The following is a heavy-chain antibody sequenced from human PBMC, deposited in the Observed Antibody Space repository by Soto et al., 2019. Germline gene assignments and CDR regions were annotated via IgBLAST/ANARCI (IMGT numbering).Heavy chain of an antibody. J-gene: IGHJ6*02. CDR2: ISGSSGYT. CDR3: GGDRGGYGPPDV. V-gene: IGHV3-11*06. D-gene: IGHD3-10*01. CDR1: GFSFSDSY. Sequence: QVQLVESGGGLVKPGGSLRLSCAASGFSFSDSYMSWVRQAPGKGLEWVAYISGSSGYTGYADSVKGRFTISRDNAKNSLYLQMNSLRVEDTAVYYCGGDRGGYGPPDVWGQGTTVTVSS.